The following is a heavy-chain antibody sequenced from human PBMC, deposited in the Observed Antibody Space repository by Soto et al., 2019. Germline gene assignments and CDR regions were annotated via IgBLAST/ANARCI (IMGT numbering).Heavy chain of an antibody. J-gene: IGHJ4*02. CDR1: WFTFSTFC. CDR3: AKESTAMVATSLDS. Sequence: WGALRISLSAPWFTFSTFCMHWGRQAPGRGLEWVTVISYEGSAQHYTDSVKGRFTISRDNSKNTLYLQMNSLRTEDTAVYYCAKESTAMVATSLDSWGQGILVTVSS. V-gene: IGHV3-30*18. CDR2: ISYEGSAQ. D-gene: IGHD5-12*01.